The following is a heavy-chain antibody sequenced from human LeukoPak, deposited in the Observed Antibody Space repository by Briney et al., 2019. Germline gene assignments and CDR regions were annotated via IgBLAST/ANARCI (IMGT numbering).Heavy chain of an antibody. J-gene: IGHJ4*02. Sequence: GGSLRLSCAASGFTFSSYWMSWVRQAPGKGLEWVANIKQDGSEKYYVDSVKGRFTISRDNAKNSLYLQMNSLRAEDTAVYYCARVPTTVTAYLGYWGQGTLVTVSS. CDR3: ARVPTTVTAYLGY. D-gene: IGHD4-17*01. V-gene: IGHV3-7*01. CDR2: IKQDGSEK. CDR1: GFTFSSYW.